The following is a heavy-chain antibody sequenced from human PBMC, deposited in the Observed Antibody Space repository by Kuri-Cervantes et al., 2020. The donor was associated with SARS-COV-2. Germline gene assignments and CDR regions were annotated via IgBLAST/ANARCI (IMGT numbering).Heavy chain of an antibody. J-gene: IGHJ2*01. Sequence: GESLKISCAASGFTFSSYWMSWVRQAPGKGLEWVANIKQDGSEKYYVDSVKGRFTISRDNAKNSLYLQMNSLRAEDTAVYYCARVCAIFGVVTTALDLWGRGTLVTVSS. CDR3: ARVCAIFGVVTTALDL. CDR1: GFTFSSYW. CDR2: IKQDGSEK. D-gene: IGHD3-3*01. V-gene: IGHV3-7*01.